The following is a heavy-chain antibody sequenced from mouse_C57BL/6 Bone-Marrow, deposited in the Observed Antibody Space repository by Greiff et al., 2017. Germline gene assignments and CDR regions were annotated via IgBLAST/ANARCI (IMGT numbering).Heavy chain of an antibody. V-gene: IGHV10-1*01. Sequence: EVQRVESGGGLVQPKGSLKLSCAASGFSFNTYAMNWVRQAPGKGLEWVARIRSKSNNYATYYADSVKDRFTISRDDSESMLYLQMNNLKTEDTAMYYCVRHTTRGFYAMDYWGQGTSVTVSS. J-gene: IGHJ4*01. CDR1: GFSFNTYA. CDR3: VRHTTRGFYAMDY. CDR2: IRSKSNNYAT.